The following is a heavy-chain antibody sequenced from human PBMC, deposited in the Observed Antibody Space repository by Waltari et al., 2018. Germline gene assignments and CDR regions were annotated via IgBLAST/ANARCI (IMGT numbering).Heavy chain of an antibody. Sequence: QVQLQESGPGLVKPSETLSLTCTVSGGSISSYYWSWIRQPPGKGLEWIGYIYYSGSTNYNPSLKSRVTISGDTSKNQFSLKLSSVTAADTAVYYCARGGYCTNGVCYTRYYYYYYMDVWGKGTTVTVSS. V-gene: IGHV4-59*01. CDR1: GGSISSYY. CDR2: IYYSGST. D-gene: IGHD2-8*01. J-gene: IGHJ6*03. CDR3: ARGGYCTNGVCYTRYYYYYYMDV.